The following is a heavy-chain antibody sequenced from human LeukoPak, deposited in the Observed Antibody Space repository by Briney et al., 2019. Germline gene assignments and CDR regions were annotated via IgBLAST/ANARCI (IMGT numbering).Heavy chain of an antibody. Sequence: GALRLSCAASGFTFSYCGMSWVRQAPGKGLEWVADISASGDPTYHADSVKGRFTISRDNSRKTLYMQMNSLRAEDTAIYYCAKHSGPTAAIDCWGQGTLVTVSS. D-gene: IGHD1-1*01. CDR1: GFTFSYCG. J-gene: IGHJ4*02. CDR2: ISASGDPT. V-gene: IGHV3-23*01. CDR3: AKHSGPTAAIDC.